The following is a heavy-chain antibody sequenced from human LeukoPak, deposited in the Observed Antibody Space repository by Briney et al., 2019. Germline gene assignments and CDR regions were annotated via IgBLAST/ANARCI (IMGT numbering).Heavy chain of an antibody. Sequence: GGSLRLSCAASGFTFSSYAMSWVRQAPGKGLEWVSAISGSGGSTYYADSVKGRFTISRDNSKNTLYLQMNSLRAEDTAVYYCAKDPYNYSDSSGYYPYDFDYWGPGTLVTGSS. V-gene: IGHV3-23*01. CDR1: GFTFSSYA. D-gene: IGHD3-22*01. J-gene: IGHJ4*01. CDR2: ISGSGGST. CDR3: AKDPYNYSDSSGYYPYDFDY.